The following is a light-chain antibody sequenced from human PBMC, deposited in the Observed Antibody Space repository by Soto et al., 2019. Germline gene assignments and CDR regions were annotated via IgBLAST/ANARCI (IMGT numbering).Light chain of an antibody. CDR2: GAS. CDR3: QQYGSSPRT. CDR1: QSVSSSY. Sequence: EIVLTQSPGTLSLSPGERATLSCRASQSVSSSYLAWYQQKPGQAPRLLIYGASSRATGIPDRFSGSGSGRDFTLTISRLKPEDFAVYYCQQYGSSPRTFGQGTKVDIK. V-gene: IGKV3-20*01. J-gene: IGKJ1*01.